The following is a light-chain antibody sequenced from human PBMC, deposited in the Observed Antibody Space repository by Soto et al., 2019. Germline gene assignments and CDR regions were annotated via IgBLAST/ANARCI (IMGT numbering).Light chain of an antibody. V-gene: IGKV1-8*01. CDR1: QGISSY. Sequence: IGMTQSPSSLSASTGDGATITCRASQGISSYLAWYQQKPAQAPKLLIYGASTLESGVPARFSGSGSGTDFTLTIRCLQSEDFATYYCQQYYSYPQTFGQGTKVDIK. J-gene: IGKJ1*01. CDR3: QQYYSYPQT. CDR2: GAS.